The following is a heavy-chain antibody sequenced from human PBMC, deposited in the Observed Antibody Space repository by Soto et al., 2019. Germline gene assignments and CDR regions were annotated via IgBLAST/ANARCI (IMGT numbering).Heavy chain of an antibody. V-gene: IGHV4-34*01. CDR1: GGSFSGYY. J-gene: IGHJ4*02. CDR2: INHSGST. D-gene: IGHD2-2*01. CDR3: IGEPDQVVPAAMFSY. Sequence: SETLSLTCAVYGGSFSGYYWSWIRQPPGKGLEWIGEINHSGSTNYNPSLKSRVTISVDTSKNQFSLKLSSVTAADTAVYYCIGEPDQVVPAAMFSYWGQGTLVTVSS.